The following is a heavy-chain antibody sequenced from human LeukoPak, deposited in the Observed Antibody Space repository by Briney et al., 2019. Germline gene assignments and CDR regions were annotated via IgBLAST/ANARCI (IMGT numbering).Heavy chain of an antibody. Sequence: PGGSLRLSCAASGFTFSSYEMNWVRQAPGKGLEWVSYISSSGSTIYYADSVKGRFTISRDNAKNSLYLQMNSLRAEDTAVYYCARPPDNYMDVWGKGTTVTVSS. CDR3: ARPPDNYMDV. J-gene: IGHJ6*03. CDR2: ISSSGSTI. CDR1: GFTFSSYE. V-gene: IGHV3-48*03.